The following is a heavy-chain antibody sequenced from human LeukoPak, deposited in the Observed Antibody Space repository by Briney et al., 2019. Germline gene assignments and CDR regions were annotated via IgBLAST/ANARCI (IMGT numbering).Heavy chain of an antibody. CDR3: ARRVPFSSSSYWFDP. CDR1: GGSISSGGYY. CDR2: IYYSGST. Sequence: SQTLSLTCTVSGGSISSGGYYWSWIRQHPGKGLEWIGYIYYSGSTYYNPSLKSRVTISVDTSKNQFSLKLSSVTAADTAVYYCARRVPFSSSSYWFDPWGQGTLVTVSS. J-gene: IGHJ5*02. D-gene: IGHD6-6*01. V-gene: IGHV4-31*03.